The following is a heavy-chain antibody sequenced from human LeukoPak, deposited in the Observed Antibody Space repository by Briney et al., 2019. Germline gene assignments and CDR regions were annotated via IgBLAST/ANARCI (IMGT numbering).Heavy chain of an antibody. J-gene: IGHJ4*02. V-gene: IGHV3-74*01. Sequence: GGSLRLSCAASGFTFNLYWMHWVRQAPGEGLVWVSRINSDGSSTSYADSVKGRFTISRDNSKNTLYLQMNSLRAEDTAVYYCAKDFKGLTIVAAGSFDYWGQGTLVTVSS. D-gene: IGHD6-13*01. CDR3: AKDFKGLTIVAAGSFDY. CDR1: GFTFNLYW. CDR2: INSDGSST.